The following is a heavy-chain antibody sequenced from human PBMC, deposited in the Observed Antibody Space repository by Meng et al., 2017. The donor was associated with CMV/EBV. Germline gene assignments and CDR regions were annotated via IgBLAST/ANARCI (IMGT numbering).Heavy chain of an antibody. V-gene: IGHV1-69*10. CDR2: IIPILGIA. CDR3: ARDVVFDNWNHYYYYGMDV. D-gene: IGHD1-20*01. CDR1: GGTFSSYA. J-gene: IGHJ6*02. Sequence: SVKVSCKASGGTFSSYAISWVRQAPGQGLEWMGGIIPILGIANYAQKLQGRVTMTTDTSTSTAYMELRSLRSDDTAVYYCARDVVFDNWNHYYYYGMDVWGQGTTVTVSS.